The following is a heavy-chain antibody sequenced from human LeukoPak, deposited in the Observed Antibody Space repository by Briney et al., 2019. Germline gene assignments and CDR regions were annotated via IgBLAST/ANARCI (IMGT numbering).Heavy chain of an antibody. D-gene: IGHD1-26*01. CDR1: GFTFSSYG. Sequence: PGGSLRLSCAASGFTFSSYGMHWVRQPPGKGLEWVGEMYLSGTTTCNPSLRGRATISLDRSKNQVSLRLNSVTAADTALYYCAGLVGRYSNGMYYYFDYWGQGILVTVSS. J-gene: IGHJ4*02. CDR2: MYLSGTT. V-gene: IGHV4-4*02. CDR3: AGLVGRYSNGMYYYFDY.